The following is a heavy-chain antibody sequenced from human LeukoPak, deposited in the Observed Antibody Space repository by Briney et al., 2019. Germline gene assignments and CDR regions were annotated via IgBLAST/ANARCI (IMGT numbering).Heavy chain of an antibody. CDR1: GGSISSYY. V-gene: IGHV4-59*01. D-gene: IGHD5-24*01. Sequence: TSETLSLICTVSGGSISSYYWSWIRQPPGKGLEWIGYISYNGNTNYNPSLKSRVTISVDTSKNQFSLKLNSVTAADTAVYYCARVGYNSAFDIWGQGTLVTVSS. J-gene: IGHJ3*02. CDR2: ISYNGNT. CDR3: ARVGYNSAFDI.